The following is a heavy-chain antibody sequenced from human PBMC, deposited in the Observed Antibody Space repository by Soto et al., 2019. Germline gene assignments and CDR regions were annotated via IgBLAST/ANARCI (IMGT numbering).Heavy chain of an antibody. Sequence: GGSLRLSCAASGFTFSTYGMHWVRQAPGKGLEWVAVIWYDGGTKYYADSVKGRFTISRDNSKNTLYLQMNSLRAEDTAVYYCARNGYSSSSAPFDYWGQGTLVTVSS. D-gene: IGHD6-6*01. J-gene: IGHJ4*02. CDR2: IWYDGGTK. CDR1: GFTFSTYG. CDR3: ARNGYSSSSAPFDY. V-gene: IGHV3-33*01.